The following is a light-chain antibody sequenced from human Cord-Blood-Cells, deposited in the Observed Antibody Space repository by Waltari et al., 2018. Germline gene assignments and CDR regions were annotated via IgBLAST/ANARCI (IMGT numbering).Light chain of an antibody. V-gene: IGKV4-1*01. CDR3: QQYYSTPLT. CDR2: WAS. J-gene: IGKJ4*01. CDR1: QSVLYSSNNKNY. Sequence: DIVMTQSPDSLAGSLGERATINGTPSQSVLYSSNNKNYLAWYQQKPGQPPKLLIYWASTRESGVPDRFSGSGSGTDFTLTISSLQAEDVAVYYCQQYYSTPLTFGGGTKVEIK.